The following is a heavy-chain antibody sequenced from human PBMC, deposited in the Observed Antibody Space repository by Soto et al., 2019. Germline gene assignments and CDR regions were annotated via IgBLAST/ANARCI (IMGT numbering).Heavy chain of an antibody. D-gene: IGHD3-22*01. J-gene: IGHJ3*02. Sequence: ASVKVSRKASGGTFSSYAISWVRQAPGQGLEWMGGIIPIFGTANYAQKFQGRVTITADESTSTAYMELSSLRSEDTAVYYCASVLYYYDSSGYYLDAFDIWGQGTMVTVSS. V-gene: IGHV1-69*13. CDR2: IIPIFGTA. CDR3: ASVLYYYDSSGYYLDAFDI. CDR1: GGTFSSYA.